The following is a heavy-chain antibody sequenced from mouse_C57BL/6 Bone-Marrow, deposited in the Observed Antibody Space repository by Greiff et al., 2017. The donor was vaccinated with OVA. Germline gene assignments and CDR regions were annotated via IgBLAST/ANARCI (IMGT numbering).Heavy chain of an antibody. D-gene: IGHD1-1*01. J-gene: IGHJ4*01. CDR3: ARRRVYYGSSLYAMDY. CDR2: IYWDDDK. Sequence: QVTLKECGPGILQSSQTLSLTCSFSGFSLSTSGMGVSWIRQPSGKGLEWLAHIYWDDDKRYNPSLKSRLTISKDTSRNQVFLKITSVYTADTATYYCARRRVYYGSSLYAMDYWGQGTSVTVSS. V-gene: IGHV8-12*01. CDR1: GFSLSTSGMG.